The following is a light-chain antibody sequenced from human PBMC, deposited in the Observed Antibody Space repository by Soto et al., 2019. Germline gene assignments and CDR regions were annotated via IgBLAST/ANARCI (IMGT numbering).Light chain of an antibody. CDR3: QQYNSYPWT. Sequence: DIQMTQSPASLSASVGDRVTITCRASKGINNYLAWFQQQPGTAPKPLIYATSTLHSGVPSRFTGSGSGTEFTLTITSLQPEEFVTYYCQQYNSYPWTFGQGTKVEVK. V-gene: IGKV1-16*01. J-gene: IGKJ1*01. CDR2: ATS. CDR1: KGINNY.